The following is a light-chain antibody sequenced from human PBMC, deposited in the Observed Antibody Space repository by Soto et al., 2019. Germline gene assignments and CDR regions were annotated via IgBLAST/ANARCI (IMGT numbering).Light chain of an antibody. CDR3: QQYNNWRT. CDR1: QSVSSN. V-gene: IGKV3-15*01. CDR2: GAS. J-gene: IGKJ1*01. Sequence: ENVLTQSPDTLSLSPGERATLSCRASQSVSSNLAWYQQKPGQAPRLLIYGASTRATGIPARFSGSGSGTEFTLTISSLQSEDFAVYYCQQYNNWRTFGQGTKVDIK.